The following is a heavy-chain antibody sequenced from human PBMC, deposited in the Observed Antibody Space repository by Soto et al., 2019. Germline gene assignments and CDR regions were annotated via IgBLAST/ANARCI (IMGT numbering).Heavy chain of an antibody. J-gene: IGHJ3*02. Sequence: SVKVSCKASGGTFSSYAISWVRQAPGQGLEWMGGIIPIFGTANYAQKFQGRVTITADESTSTAYMELSSLRSEDTAVYYCARDLYGDYYRSRDALDIWGQGTMVTVSS. CDR2: IIPIFGTA. V-gene: IGHV1-69*13. CDR1: GGTFSSYA. D-gene: IGHD4-17*01. CDR3: ARDLYGDYYRSRDALDI.